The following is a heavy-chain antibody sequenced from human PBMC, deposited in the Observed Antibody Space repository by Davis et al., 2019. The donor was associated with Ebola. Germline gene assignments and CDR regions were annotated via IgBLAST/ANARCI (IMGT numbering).Heavy chain of an antibody. CDR1: GFRFSDYN. Sequence: GGSLRLSCAASGFRFSDYNMSWIRQAPGKGLEWLSCIIGSGYRYYADSVKGRFTISRDNANNLLYLQMNSLRADDTAVYYCARDAGGRYYSGYYFDYWGQGTLVTVSS. V-gene: IGHV3-69-1*01. CDR3: ARDAGGRYYSGYYFDY. CDR2: IIGSGYR. D-gene: IGHD3-22*01. J-gene: IGHJ4*02.